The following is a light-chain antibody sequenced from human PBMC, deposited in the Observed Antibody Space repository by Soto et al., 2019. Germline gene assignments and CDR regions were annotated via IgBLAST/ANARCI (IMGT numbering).Light chain of an antibody. Sequence: ILMTQSPATLSVSPGERATLSCRASQSVSNNLAWYQQKPAQAPRLLIYDASTRATGIPARFSGSGSGTEFTRTSSGMQSEDFAVYYWQQYNNWPPWTFGQGTKVEIK. CDR1: QSVSNN. V-gene: IGKV3-15*01. CDR3: QQYNNWPPWT. J-gene: IGKJ1*01. CDR2: DAS.